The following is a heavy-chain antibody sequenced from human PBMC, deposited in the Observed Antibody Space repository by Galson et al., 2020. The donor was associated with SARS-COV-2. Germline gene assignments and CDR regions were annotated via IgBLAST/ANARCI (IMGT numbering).Heavy chain of an antibody. CDR2: IYYSGST. CDR3: ARRRSPYLSVDGGYFDY. Sequence: SETLSLTCTVSGGSISSSSYYWGWHRQPPGKGLEWIGSIYYSGSTYYNPSLKSRVTISVDTSKNQFSLKLSSVTAADTAVYYCARRRSPYLSVDGGYFDYWGQGTLVTVSS. CDR1: GGSISSSSYY. D-gene: IGHD2-15*01. J-gene: IGHJ4*02. V-gene: IGHV4-39*01.